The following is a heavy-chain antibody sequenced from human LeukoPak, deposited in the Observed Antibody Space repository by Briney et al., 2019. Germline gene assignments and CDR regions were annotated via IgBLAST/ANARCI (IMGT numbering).Heavy chain of an antibody. D-gene: IGHD6-13*01. CDR2: IKQDGSQT. V-gene: IGHV3-7*01. CDR3: ATDAAGDSWSDY. Sequence: AGGSLRLSCLASGFSFSSYWMNWVRQAQGKGPEWLANIKQDGSQTYYVDSVKGRFTISRDNAKNSLYLQMNSLRAGDTAVYYCATDAAGDSWSDYWGQGTLVTVSS. CDR1: GFSFSSYW. J-gene: IGHJ4*02.